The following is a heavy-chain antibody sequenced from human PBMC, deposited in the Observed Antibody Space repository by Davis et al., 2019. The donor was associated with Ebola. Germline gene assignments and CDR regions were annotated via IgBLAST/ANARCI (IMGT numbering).Heavy chain of an antibody. Sequence: GESLKISCAASGFTFSSYGMHWVRQAPGKGLEWVAVIWYDGSNKYYADSVKGRFTISRDNSKNTLYLQMNSLRAEDTAVYYCAKGQVGATVDHWGQGTLVTVSS. V-gene: IGHV3-30*02. CDR3: AKGQVGATVDH. D-gene: IGHD1-26*01. CDR1: GFTFSSYG. J-gene: IGHJ4*02. CDR2: IWYDGSNK.